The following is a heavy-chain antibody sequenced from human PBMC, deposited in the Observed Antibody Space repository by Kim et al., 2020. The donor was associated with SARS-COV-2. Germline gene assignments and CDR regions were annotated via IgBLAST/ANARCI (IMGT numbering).Heavy chain of an antibody. D-gene: IGHD4-17*01. Sequence: SVKVSCKASEGTFSSYAISWVRQAPGQGLEWMGRIIPILGIANYAQKFQGRVTITADKSTSTAYMELSSLRSEDTAVYYCARGYGDYDYYGMDVWGQGT. CDR2: IIPILGIA. V-gene: IGHV1-69*04. J-gene: IGHJ6*02. CDR1: EGTFSSYA. CDR3: ARGYGDYDYYGMDV.